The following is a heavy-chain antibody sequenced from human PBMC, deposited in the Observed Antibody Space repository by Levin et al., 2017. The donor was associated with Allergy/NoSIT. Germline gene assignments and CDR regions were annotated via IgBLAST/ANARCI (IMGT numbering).Heavy chain of an antibody. J-gene: IGHJ4*02. CDR1: GFTFRTYW. CDR3: ARTFHFNSSPFDY. CDR2: IDTDGSST. V-gene: IGHV3-74*01. Sequence: GGSLRLSCAASGFTFRTYWMQWVRQAPGKGLVWVSRIDTDGSSTSYADSVKGRFTISRDNAKNTVYLQMNSLRAEDTAVYYCARTFHFNSSPFDYWGQGTLVTVSS. D-gene: IGHD6-13*01.